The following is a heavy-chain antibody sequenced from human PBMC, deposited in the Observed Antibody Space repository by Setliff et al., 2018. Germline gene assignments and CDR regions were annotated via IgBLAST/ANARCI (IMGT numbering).Heavy chain of an antibody. J-gene: IGHJ4*02. V-gene: IGHV4-61*09. CDR2: IYTSGST. D-gene: IGHD6-13*01. CDR3: ARSRAAANDY. Sequence: PSETLSLTCTVSGGSISSGSYYWSWIRQPVGKGLEWIGHIYTSGSTNYNPSLKSRVTISVDTSKNQFSLKLSSVTAADTAVYYCARSRAAANDYWGQGTLVTVS. CDR1: GGSISSGSYY.